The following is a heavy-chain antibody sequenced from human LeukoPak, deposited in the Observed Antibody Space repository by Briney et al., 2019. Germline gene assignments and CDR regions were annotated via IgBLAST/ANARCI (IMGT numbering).Heavy chain of an antibody. CDR3: ARDHSNWNYAPDF. Sequence: ASVRVSCKASGYTFTRYGISWVRQAPGQGLQWLGWISASNGNTNYAQKFRDRVTMSTDTSTGTAYLDVRSLTSDDTAVYYCARDHSNWNYAPDFWGQGTLVIVSS. J-gene: IGHJ4*02. V-gene: IGHV1-18*01. D-gene: IGHD1-7*01. CDR2: ISASNGNT. CDR1: GYTFTRYG.